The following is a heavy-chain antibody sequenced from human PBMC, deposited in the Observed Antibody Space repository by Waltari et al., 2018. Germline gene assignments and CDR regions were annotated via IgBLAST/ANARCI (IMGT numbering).Heavy chain of an antibody. CDR2: INTDTGNP. Sequence: QVQLVQSGSELKKPGASVEGSCKAIGYTFTNYAINWERKAPGQGLEVMGWINTDTGNPTYAQGFTGRFVFSLDTSISTAYLQINSLKAEDTAIYYCAREVVPTSTIVVNWFDPWGQGTLVSVSS. D-gene: IGHD2-21*01. CDR1: GYTFTNYA. J-gene: IGHJ5*02. CDR3: AREVVPTSTIVVNWFDP. V-gene: IGHV7-4-1*02.